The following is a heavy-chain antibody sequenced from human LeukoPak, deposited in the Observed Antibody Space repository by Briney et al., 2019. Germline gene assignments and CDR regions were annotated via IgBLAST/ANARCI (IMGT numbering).Heavy chain of an antibody. D-gene: IGHD3-9*01. J-gene: IGHJ1*01. CDR3: ARGRGRYFDWSFQH. V-gene: IGHV1-46*01. Sequence: GASVKVSCKASGYTFSSYYVHWVRQAPGQGLEWMGMIIPSDGFTSYAQKFQGRVTMTRNTSISTAFMELSSLRSEDTAVYYCARGRGRYFDWSFQHWGQGTLVTVSS. CDR2: IIPSDGFT. CDR1: GYTFSSYY.